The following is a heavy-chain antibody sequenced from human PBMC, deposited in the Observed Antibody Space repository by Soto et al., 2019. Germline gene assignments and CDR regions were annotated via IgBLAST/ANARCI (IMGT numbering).Heavy chain of an antibody. CDR2: ISSSGSTI. V-gene: IGHV3-11*01. CDR3: ARASHSSGWYPLHDY. D-gene: IGHD6-19*01. CDR1: GFTFSDYY. J-gene: IGHJ4*02. Sequence: GGSLRLSCAASGFTFSDYYMSWIRQAPGKGLEWVSYISSSGSTIYYADSVKGRFTISRDNAKNSLYLQMNSLRAEDTAVYYCARASHSSGWYPLHDYWGQGTLVTVSS.